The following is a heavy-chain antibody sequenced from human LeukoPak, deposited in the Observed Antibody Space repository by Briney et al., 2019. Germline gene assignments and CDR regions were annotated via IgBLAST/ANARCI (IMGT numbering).Heavy chain of an antibody. CDR1: GFTVSSNY. D-gene: IGHD3/OR15-3a*01. CDR2: ISSTSRYI. CDR3: TRAVAADDFSPGY. Sequence: GGSLRLSCAASGFTVSSNYMNWVRQAPGKGLEWVSCISSTSRYIYYADSVKGRFTISRDNAKNSVYLQMNSLRAEDTAVYYCTRAVAADDFSPGYWGQGTLVTVSS. V-gene: IGHV3-21*01. J-gene: IGHJ4*02.